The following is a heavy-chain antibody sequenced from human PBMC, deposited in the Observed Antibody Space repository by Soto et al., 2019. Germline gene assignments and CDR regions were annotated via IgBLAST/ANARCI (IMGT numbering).Heavy chain of an antibody. J-gene: IGHJ5*02. CDR1: GFTFTSSA. V-gene: IGHV1-58*01. Sequence: GASVKVSCKASGFTFTSSAVQWVRQARGQRLEWIGWIVVGSGNTNYAQKFQERVTITRDMSTSTAYMELSSLRSEDTAVYYCAVILLLEWSRRQSFVPWGQGTLVTVSS. CDR2: IVVGSGNT. CDR3: AVILLLEWSRRQSFVP. D-gene: IGHD3-3*01.